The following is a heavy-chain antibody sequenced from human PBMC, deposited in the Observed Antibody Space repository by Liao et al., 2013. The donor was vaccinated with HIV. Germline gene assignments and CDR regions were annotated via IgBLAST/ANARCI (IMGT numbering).Heavy chain of an antibody. CDR2: INHSGST. CDR3: ARDRGDPDYYYYYYMDV. V-gene: IGHV4-34*01. J-gene: IGHJ6*03. CDR1: GGSLSGYY. D-gene: IGHD2-21*01. Sequence: QVQLQQWGTGLLKPSETLSLTCAVYGGSLSGYYWGWIRQPPGKGLEWIGEINHSGSTNYNPSLKSRVTMSVDTSKNQFSLKLSSVTAADTAVYYCARDRGDPDYYYYYYMDVWGKGTTVTVSS.